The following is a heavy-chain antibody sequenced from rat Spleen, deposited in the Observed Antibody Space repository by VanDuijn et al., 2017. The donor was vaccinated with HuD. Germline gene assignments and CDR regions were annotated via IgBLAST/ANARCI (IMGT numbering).Heavy chain of an antibody. CDR1: GFTFSSFA. CDR3: ARQGPYYFDY. CDR2: ISNSGGSI. Sequence: EVQLVESGGGLVQPGRSLKLSCAASGFTFSSFAMAWVRQAPGKGLEWVAYISNSGGSIYYPDSVKGRFTISRDNAKSTLYLQMDSLRSEDTATYYCARQGPYYFDYWGQGVMVTVSS. V-gene: IGHV5-25*01. J-gene: IGHJ2*01.